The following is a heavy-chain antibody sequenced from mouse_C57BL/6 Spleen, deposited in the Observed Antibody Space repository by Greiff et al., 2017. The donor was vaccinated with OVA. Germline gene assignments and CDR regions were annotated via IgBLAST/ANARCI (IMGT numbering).Heavy chain of an antibody. J-gene: IGHJ4*01. CDR1: GFTFSDYG. CDR2: ISSGSSTI. D-gene: IGHD2-3*01. Sequence: EVQLQESGGGLVKPGGSLKLSCAASGFTFSDYGMHWVRQAPEKGLEWVAYISSGSSTIYYADTVKGRFTISRDNAKNTLFLQMTSLRSEDTAMYYCARDGYYADYYAMDYWGQGTSVTVSS. CDR3: ARDGYYADYYAMDY. V-gene: IGHV5-17*01.